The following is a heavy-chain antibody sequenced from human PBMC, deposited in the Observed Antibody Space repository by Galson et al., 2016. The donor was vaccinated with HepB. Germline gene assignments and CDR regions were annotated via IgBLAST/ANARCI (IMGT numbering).Heavy chain of an antibody. Sequence: SLRLSCAASGLSLSSFAMSWVRQAPGKGLEWVASFSNIQKTYYGAPVEGRFTITRDDSTSTLILKMNSLRAEDTTVYYCARRFWGNVDYWGQGTLVTVSS. D-gene: IGHD3-16*01. V-gene: IGHV3-23*01. J-gene: IGHJ4*02. CDR1: GLSLSSFA. CDR3: ARRFWGNVDY. CDR2: FSNIQKT.